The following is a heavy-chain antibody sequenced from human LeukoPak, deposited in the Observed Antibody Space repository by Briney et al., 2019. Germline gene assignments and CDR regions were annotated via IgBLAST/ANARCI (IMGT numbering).Heavy chain of an antibody. Sequence: PGRSLRLSCAASGFTFSSYAMSWVRQAPGKGLEWVSAISGSGGSTYYADSVKGRFTISRDNSKNTLYLQMNSLRAEDTAVYYCAKVPVYLYGSGSYYDYWGQGTLVTVSS. CDR1: GFTFSSYA. V-gene: IGHV3-23*01. CDR3: AKVPVYLYGSGSYYDY. CDR2: ISGSGGST. J-gene: IGHJ4*02. D-gene: IGHD3-10*01.